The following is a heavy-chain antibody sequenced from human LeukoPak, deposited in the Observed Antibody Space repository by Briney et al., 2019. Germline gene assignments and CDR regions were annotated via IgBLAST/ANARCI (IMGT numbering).Heavy chain of an antibody. D-gene: IGHD2-15*01. CDR1: GFTFSSYE. J-gene: IGHJ4*02. Sequence: PGGSLRLSCVASGFTFSSYEMNWVRQAPGKGLEWVSYIRSSGDTIYYADSVKGRFTISRDNAKNSLYLQMNSLRAEDTAVYYCASGYDCSGGSCYPKNFDYWGQGTLVTVSS. CDR2: IRSSGDTI. V-gene: IGHV3-48*03. CDR3: ASGYDCSGGSCYPKNFDY.